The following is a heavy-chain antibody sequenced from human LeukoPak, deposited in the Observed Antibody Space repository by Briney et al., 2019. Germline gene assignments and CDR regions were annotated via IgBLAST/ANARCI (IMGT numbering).Heavy chain of an antibody. CDR2: IYYSGST. J-gene: IGHJ4*02. V-gene: IGHV4-59*01. Sequence: SETLSLTCTVSGGSISSYYWSWIRQPPGKGLEWIGYIYYSGSTNYNPSIKSRVTISVDTSKNQFSLKLSSVTAADTAVYYCARTSGYDPYYFDYWGQGTLVTVSS. D-gene: IGHD5-12*01. CDR3: ARTSGYDPYYFDY. CDR1: GGSISSYY.